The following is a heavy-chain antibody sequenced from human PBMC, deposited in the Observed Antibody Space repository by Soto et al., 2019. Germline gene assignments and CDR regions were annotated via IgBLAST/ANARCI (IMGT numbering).Heavy chain of an antibody. CDR1: GGYISSSSYY. CDR2: IYYSGST. J-gene: IGHJ5*02. CDR3: ARHTRIAVAEGWFDP. D-gene: IGHD6-19*01. Sequence: SETLSLTCTVSGGYISSSSYYWGWIRQPPGKGLEWIGSIYYSGSTYYNPSLKSRVTISVDTSKNQFSLKLSSVTAADTAVYYCARHTRIAVAEGWFDPWGQGTLVTVS. V-gene: IGHV4-39*01.